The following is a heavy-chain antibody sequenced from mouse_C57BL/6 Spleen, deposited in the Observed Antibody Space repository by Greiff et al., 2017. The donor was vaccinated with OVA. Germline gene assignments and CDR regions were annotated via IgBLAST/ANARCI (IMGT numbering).Heavy chain of an antibody. CDR1: GYTFTTSP. CDR3: ERGGPYDMDY. Sequence: VMLVESGAELVKPGASVKMSCKASGYTFTTSPIEWMKQNPEKSLEWIGNFHPSNGDTKYDAKFKGKATLTVDKSSSTAYLELSRVTSDDYAVYYCERGGPYDMDYWGQGTSVTVSS. CDR2: FHPSNGDT. V-gene: IGHV1-47*01. J-gene: IGHJ4*01.